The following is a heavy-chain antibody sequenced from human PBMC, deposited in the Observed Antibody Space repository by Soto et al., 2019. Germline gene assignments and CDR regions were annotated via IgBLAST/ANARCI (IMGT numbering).Heavy chain of an antibody. Sequence: QVQLQESGPGLVKPSQTLSLTCTVSGGSISSGDYYWSWIRQPPGKGLEWIGYIYYSGSTYYSPSLKGRGTLAVDTSTNPLSRRLRAVTAADTAVSYCARVALGYYDSSGYYETRRFDYWGQGTLVTVSS. J-gene: IGHJ4*02. V-gene: IGHV4-30-4*01. CDR1: GGSISSGDYY. D-gene: IGHD3-22*01. CDR3: ARVALGYYDSSGYYETRRFDY. CDR2: IYYSGST.